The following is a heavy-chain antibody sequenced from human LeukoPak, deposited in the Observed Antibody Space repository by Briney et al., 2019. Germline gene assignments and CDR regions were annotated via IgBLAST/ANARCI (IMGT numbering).Heavy chain of an antibody. CDR1: GYTFTGYY. V-gene: IGHV1-2*02. Sequence: ASVKVSCKASGYTFTGYYMHWVRQAPGQGLEWMGWINPNSGGTNYAQKFQGRVTMTRDTSISTAYMELSSLRSEDTAVYYCATMGLTGLYPGVPWGQGTLVTVSS. J-gene: IGHJ5*02. D-gene: IGHD3-9*01. CDR2: INPNSGGT. CDR3: ATMGLTGLYPGVP.